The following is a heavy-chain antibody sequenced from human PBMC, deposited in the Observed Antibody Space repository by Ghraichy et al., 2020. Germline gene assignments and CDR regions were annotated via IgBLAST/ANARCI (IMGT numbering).Heavy chain of an antibody. CDR2: ISGTTGTI. CDR1: VFTFSGCG. J-gene: IGHJ3*02. CDR3: ARDSGATWYSSISFDM. D-gene: IGHD2-21*01. V-gene: IGHV3-48*01. Sequence: ESLNISCAASVFTFSGCGMNWVRQAPGKGLEWVSYISGTTGTIYYADSVRGRFTISRDNAKNSLYLQMSSLRAEDTSVYYCARDSGATWYSSISFDMWGQGTMVTVSS.